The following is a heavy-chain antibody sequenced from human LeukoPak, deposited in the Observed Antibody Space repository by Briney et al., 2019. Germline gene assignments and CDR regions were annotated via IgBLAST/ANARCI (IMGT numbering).Heavy chain of an antibody. Sequence: PGGSLRLSCAASGFTFSTYDMSWVRQAAGKGLEWVSVISDSGGSTHYADSVKGRFTISRDNAKNSLYLQMNSLRAEDTAVYYCARDRGSGGAFDIWGQGTMVTVSS. CDR2: ISDSGGST. D-gene: IGHD6-19*01. CDR3: ARDRGSGGAFDI. J-gene: IGHJ3*02. V-gene: IGHV3-23*01. CDR1: GFTFSTYD.